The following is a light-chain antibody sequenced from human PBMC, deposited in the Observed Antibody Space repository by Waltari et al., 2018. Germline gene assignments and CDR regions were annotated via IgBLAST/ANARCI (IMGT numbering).Light chain of an antibody. CDR2: WAS. CDR1: QSLFYSPNKRNY. Sequence: DIVMTQSPDSLTVSLGERATINCRSIQSLFYSPNKRNYLAWYQQKAGQSPKLLIYWASTRESGVPDRFSGSGSGTDFSLTISNLQAEDVAVYSCQQYYDSPLTFGGGTKVEIK. J-gene: IGKJ4*01. CDR3: QQYYDSPLT. V-gene: IGKV4-1*01.